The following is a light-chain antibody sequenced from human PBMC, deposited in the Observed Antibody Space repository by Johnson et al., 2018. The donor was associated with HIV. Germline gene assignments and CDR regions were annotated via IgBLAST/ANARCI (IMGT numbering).Light chain of an antibody. V-gene: IGLV1-51*02. CDR3: GTWDSSLSAGGYV. J-gene: IGLJ1*01. Sequence: QSVLTQPPSVSAAPGQKVTISCSGSSSNIGNNYVSWYQHLPGTAPKLLMYENNKRPSGIPDRFSGSKSGTSATLGITGLQTGDEADYYCGTWDSSLSAGGYVFGTGTKVTVL. CDR1: SSNIGNNY. CDR2: ENN.